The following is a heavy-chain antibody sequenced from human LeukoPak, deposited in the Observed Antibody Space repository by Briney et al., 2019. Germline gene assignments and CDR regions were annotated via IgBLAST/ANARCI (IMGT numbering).Heavy chain of an antibody. D-gene: IGHD6-6*01. CDR3: ARVSGGIAARHYDY. V-gene: IGHV3-30*01. Sequence: PGRSLRLSCAASGFTFSSYAMHWVRQAPGKGLEWVAVISYDGSNKYYADSVKGRFTISRDNSKNTLYLQMNSLRAEDTAAYYCARVSGGIAARHYDYWGQGTLVTVSS. CDR2: ISYDGSNK. J-gene: IGHJ4*02. CDR1: GFTFSSYA.